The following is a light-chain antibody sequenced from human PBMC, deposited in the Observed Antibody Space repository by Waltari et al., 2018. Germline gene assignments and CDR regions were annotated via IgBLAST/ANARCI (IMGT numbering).Light chain of an antibody. V-gene: IGLV3-25*03. CDR2: KDS. J-gene: IGLJ2*01. Sequence: SYELTQPPSVSVSPGQTARITCSGDALPKQYAYWYQQKPGQAPVLVIYKDSERPSGNPERCSGSSSGTTVTLTISGVQAEDEADYYCQSADSSGVFGGGTKLTVL. CDR3: QSADSSGV. CDR1: ALPKQY.